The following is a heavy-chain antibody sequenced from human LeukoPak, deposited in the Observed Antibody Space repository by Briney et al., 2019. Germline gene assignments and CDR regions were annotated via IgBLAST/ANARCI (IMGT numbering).Heavy chain of an antibody. Sequence: GGSLRLSCAASGFFVSNNYMSWVRQAPGKGLEWVSVISGSGGSTYYADSVKGRFTISRDNSKNTLYLQMNSLRAEDTAVYYCAKVIVGCSSTSCCYYYYGMDVWGQGTTVTVSS. J-gene: IGHJ6*02. CDR1: GFFVSNNY. V-gene: IGHV3-23*01. CDR3: AKVIVGCSSTSCCYYYYGMDV. CDR2: ISGSGGST. D-gene: IGHD2-2*01.